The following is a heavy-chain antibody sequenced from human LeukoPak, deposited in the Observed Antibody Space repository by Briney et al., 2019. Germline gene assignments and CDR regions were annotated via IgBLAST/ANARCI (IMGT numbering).Heavy chain of an antibody. CDR3: ARVGGRYYDSSGYYYVGN. CDR1: GGSISSGGYY. D-gene: IGHD3-22*01. CDR2: IYYSGST. Sequence: PSQTLSLTCTVSGGSISSGGYYWSWIRQHSGKGLEWIGYIYYSGSTYYNPSLKSRVTISVDTSKNQFSLKLSSVTAADTAVYYCARVGGRYYDSSGYYYVGNWGQGTLVTVSS. V-gene: IGHV4-31*03. J-gene: IGHJ4*02.